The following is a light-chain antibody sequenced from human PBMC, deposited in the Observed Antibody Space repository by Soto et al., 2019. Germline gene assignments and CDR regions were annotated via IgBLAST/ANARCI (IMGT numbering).Light chain of an antibody. CDR1: QGISDY. J-gene: IGKJ4*01. CDR3: QKFNAYPLT. V-gene: IGKV1-9*01. Sequence: DIQLTQSPSFLSASVGDRVTISCRASQGISDYLAWYQQKPGKAPKLLIYGASTLQIGVPSRFSGSASGTEFTLTISRLQPEDFANYFCQKFNAYPLTFGGGTKLEIK. CDR2: GAS.